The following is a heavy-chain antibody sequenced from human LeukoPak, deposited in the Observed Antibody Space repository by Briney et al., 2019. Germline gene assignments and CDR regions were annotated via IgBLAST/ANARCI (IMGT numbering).Heavy chain of an antibody. CDR1: GFTFSSYS. J-gene: IGHJ5*02. Sequence: GGSLRLSCAASGFTFSSYSMNWVRQAPGKGLEWVSSIGSSSSYIYYADSVKGRFTISRDNAKNSLYLQMNSLRAEDTAVYYCARDGETRFTYYSSWGQGTLVTVSS. D-gene: IGHD3-10*01. CDR2: IGSSSSYI. CDR3: ARDGETRFTYYSS. V-gene: IGHV3-21*01.